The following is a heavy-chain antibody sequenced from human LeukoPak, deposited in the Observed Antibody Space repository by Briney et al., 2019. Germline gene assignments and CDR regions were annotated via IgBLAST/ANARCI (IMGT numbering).Heavy chain of an antibody. CDR1: GYTFTGYY. J-gene: IGHJ4*02. Sequence: GASVKVSCKASGYTFTGYYMHWVRQATGQGLEWMGWMDPNSGNTGYAQKFQGRVTMTRNTSISTAHMELSSLRSEDTAVYYCARGPRVRGFYWGQGTLVTVSS. CDR3: ARGPRVRGFY. CDR2: MDPNSGNT. V-gene: IGHV1-8*02. D-gene: IGHD3-10*01.